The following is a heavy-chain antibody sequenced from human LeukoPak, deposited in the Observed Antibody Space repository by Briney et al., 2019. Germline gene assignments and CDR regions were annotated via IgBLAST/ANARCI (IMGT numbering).Heavy chain of an antibody. D-gene: IGHD5/OR15-5a*01. CDR1: GFTFSSYG. V-gene: IGHV3-30*02. CDR3: GKGPGYSVYDNLPHH. CDR2: IWYDGSNK. Sequence: PGGSLRLSCAASGFTFSSYGMHWVRQAPGKGLEWVAVIWYDGSNKYYADSVKGRFTISRDNSKNTLNLQMDSLRADDTAVYYCGKGPGYSVYDNLPHHWGQGTLVTVSS. J-gene: IGHJ5*02.